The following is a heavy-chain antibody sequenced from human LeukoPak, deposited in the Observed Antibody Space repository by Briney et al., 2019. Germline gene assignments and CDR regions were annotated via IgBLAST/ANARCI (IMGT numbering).Heavy chain of an antibody. CDR3: AHESVMDSSGWCLDY. J-gene: IGHJ4*02. V-gene: IGHV2-5*02. Sequence: SGPTLVKPTQTLTLTCTFSGFSLSTSGVGVGWIRRPPGKALEWLALIYWDDDKRYSPSLKSRLTITKDTSKNQVVLTMTNMDPVDTATYYCAHESVMDSSGWCLDYWGQGTLVTVSS. D-gene: IGHD6-19*01. CDR1: GFSLSTSGVG. CDR2: IYWDDDK.